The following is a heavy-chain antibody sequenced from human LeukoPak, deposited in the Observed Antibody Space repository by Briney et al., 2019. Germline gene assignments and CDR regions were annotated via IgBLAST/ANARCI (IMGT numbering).Heavy chain of an antibody. V-gene: IGHV7-4-1*02. CDR2: INTNTGNP. J-gene: IGHJ4*02. Sequence: GASVKVSCKASGYTFTSCAINWVRQAPGQGLEWLGWINTNTGNPTYAQGFTGRFVFSLDTSVSTAYLQISSLKAEDTAVYYCARGFVAARGVRSAYYWGQGTLVTVSS. D-gene: IGHD6-6*01. CDR1: GYTFTSCA. CDR3: ARGFVAARGVRSAYY.